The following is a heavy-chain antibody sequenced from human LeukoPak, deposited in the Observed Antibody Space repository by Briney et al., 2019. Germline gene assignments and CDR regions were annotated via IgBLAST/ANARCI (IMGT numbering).Heavy chain of an antibody. V-gene: IGHV3-30*18. D-gene: IGHD5-24*01. CDR1: GFTFSSYG. J-gene: IGHJ4*02. CDR3: AKGDGYNYYFDY. Sequence: GSLRLSCAASGFTFSSYGMHWVRQAPGKGLEWVAVISYDGSNKYYADSVKGRFTISRDNSKNTLYLQMNSLRAEDTAVYYCAKGDGYNYYFDYWGQGTLVTVSS. CDR2: ISYDGSNK.